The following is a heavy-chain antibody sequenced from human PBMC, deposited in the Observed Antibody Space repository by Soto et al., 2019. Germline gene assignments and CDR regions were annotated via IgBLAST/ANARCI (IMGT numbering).Heavy chain of an antibody. V-gene: IGHV2-5*02. CDR1: GFSLNTASGVG. Sequence: QITLKESGPTVVKPTQTLTLTCTFSGFSLNTASGVGVGWIRQPPGKALEWLALVYWDDDKRYSPSLKSRLTITKDTSKNQVVLTMTNMDPVDTASYYCARAQWFGATFDYWGQGTLVTVSS. D-gene: IGHD3-10*01. CDR3: ARAQWFGATFDY. CDR2: VYWDDDK. J-gene: IGHJ4*02.